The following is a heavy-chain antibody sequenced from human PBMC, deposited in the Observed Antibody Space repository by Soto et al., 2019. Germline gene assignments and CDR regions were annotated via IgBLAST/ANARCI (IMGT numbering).Heavy chain of an antibody. V-gene: IGHV4-39*01. Sequence: PSETLSLTCTVSGGSIRGSSYYWGWIRQPPGKGLEWIASIYYTGSTFYNPSLKGRVTISVDTSKNQFSLNLNSVTAADTAIYYCPTRPGSSSSISWGQGTLVTVSS. CDR3: PTRPGSSSSIS. J-gene: IGHJ5*02. CDR1: GGSIRGSSYY. CDR2: IYYTGST. D-gene: IGHD6-6*01.